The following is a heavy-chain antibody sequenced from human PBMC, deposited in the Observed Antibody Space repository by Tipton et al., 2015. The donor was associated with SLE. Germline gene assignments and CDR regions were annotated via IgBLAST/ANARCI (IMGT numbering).Heavy chain of an antibody. D-gene: IGHD4-17*01. CDR1: GFSFSDYS. CDR3: AREEDYGDYSIDY. CDR2: ISSSGSTI. J-gene: IGHJ4*02. V-gene: IGHV3-48*02. Sequence: SLRLSCAAPGFSFSDYSMDWVRQAPGKGLEWLSYISSSGSTIFYSDSVKDRFTISRDNAKNSLFLQLNSLRDEDTAVYYCAREEDYGDYSIDYWGLGTLVTVSS.